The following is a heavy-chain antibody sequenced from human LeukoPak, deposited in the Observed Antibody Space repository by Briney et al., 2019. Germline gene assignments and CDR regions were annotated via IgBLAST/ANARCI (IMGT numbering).Heavy chain of an antibody. Sequence: GGSLRLSCAASGFTFSGSAMHWVRQASGKGLEGVGRIRSKANSYATAYAASVKGRLTISRDDSKNTAYLQMNSLKTEDTAVYYCTTGYVVTSDAFDIWGQGTMVTVSS. CDR2: IRSKANSYAT. D-gene: IGHD5-12*01. J-gene: IGHJ3*02. CDR3: TTGYVVTSDAFDI. V-gene: IGHV3-73*01. CDR1: GFTFSGSA.